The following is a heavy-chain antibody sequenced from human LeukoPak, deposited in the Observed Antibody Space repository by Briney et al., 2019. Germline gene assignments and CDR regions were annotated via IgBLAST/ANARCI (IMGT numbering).Heavy chain of an antibody. D-gene: IGHD3-3*01. J-gene: IGHJ5*02. CDR2: INHSGST. CDR3: GRGQQDDFWSGYYNWFDP. V-gene: IGHV4-34*01. CDR1: GGSFSGYY. Sequence: SETLSLTCAVYGGSFSGYYWSWIRQPPGKGLEWIGEINHSGSTNYNPSLKSRVTISVDTSKNQFSLKLSSVTAADTAVYYCGRGQQDDFWSGYYNWFDPWGQGTLVTVSS.